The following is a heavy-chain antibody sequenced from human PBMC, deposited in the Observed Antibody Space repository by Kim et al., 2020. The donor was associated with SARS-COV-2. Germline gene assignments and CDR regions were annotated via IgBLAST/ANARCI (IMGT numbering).Heavy chain of an antibody. J-gene: IGHJ6*02. V-gene: IGHV4-59*13. CDR3: ASDGESGWFRVISVMDV. Sequence: SETLSLTCTVSGGSISSYYWSWIRQPPGKGLEWIGYIYYSGSTNYNPSLKSRVTISVDTSKNQFSLKLSSVTAADTAVYYCASDGESGWFRVISVMDVWGQGTTVTVSS. CDR2: IYYSGST. D-gene: IGHD3-10*01. CDR1: GGSISSYY.